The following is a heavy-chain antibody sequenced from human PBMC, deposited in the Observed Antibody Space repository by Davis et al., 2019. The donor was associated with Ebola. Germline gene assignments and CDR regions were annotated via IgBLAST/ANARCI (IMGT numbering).Heavy chain of an antibody. Sequence: GESLKISCAASGFTFSGSAMHWVRQAPGKGLEWVSYISSSGSTIYYADSVKGRFTISRDNAKNSLYLQMNSLRAEDTAVYYCARVGPGYYDFWSGYYTHGMDVWGQGTTVTVSS. J-gene: IGHJ6*02. V-gene: IGHV3-48*04. CDR2: ISSSGSTI. D-gene: IGHD3-3*01. CDR1: GFTFSGSA. CDR3: ARVGPGYYDFWSGYYTHGMDV.